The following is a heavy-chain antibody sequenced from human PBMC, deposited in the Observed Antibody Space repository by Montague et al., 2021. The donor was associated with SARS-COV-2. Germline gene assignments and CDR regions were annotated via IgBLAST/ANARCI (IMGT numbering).Heavy chain of an antibody. V-gene: IGHV3-30*04. CDR3: ARDSVTDGPYGMDV. CDR2: ISYDGSNK. CDR1: GFTFSSYA. Sequence: SLRLSCAASGFTFSSYAMHWVRQAPGKGLEWVAVISYDGSNKYYADSVKGRFTISRDNSKNTLYLQMSSLRAEDTAVYYCARDSVTDGPYGMDVWGQGTTVTVSS. J-gene: IGHJ6*02. D-gene: IGHD2-21*02.